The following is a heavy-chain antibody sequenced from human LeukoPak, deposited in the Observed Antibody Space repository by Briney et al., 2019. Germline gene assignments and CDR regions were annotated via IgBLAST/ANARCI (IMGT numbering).Heavy chain of an antibody. V-gene: IGHV3-30*18. D-gene: IGHD2-15*01. CDR1: GFTFSSYG. Sequence: GGSLRLSCAASGFTFSSYGMHWVRQAPGKGLEWVAVISYDGSNKYYADSVKGRFTISRDNSKNTLYQQMNSLRAEDTAVYYCAKDRRRYCSGGSCYHFDYWGQGTLVTVSS. J-gene: IGHJ4*02. CDR2: ISYDGSNK. CDR3: AKDRRRYCSGGSCYHFDY.